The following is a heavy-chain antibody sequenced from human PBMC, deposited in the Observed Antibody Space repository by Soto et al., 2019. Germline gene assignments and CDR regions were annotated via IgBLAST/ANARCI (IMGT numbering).Heavy chain of an antibody. CDR1: GGTFSSYA. V-gene: IGHV1-69*01. CDR2: MIPIFGTA. D-gene: IGHD3-22*01. J-gene: IGHJ4*02. CDR3: ARMYYYGISGYLPFDY. Sequence: QVQLVQSGAEVKKPGSSVKVSCKASGGTFSSYAISWGRQAPGQGLEWMGGMIPIFGTANYAQKFQGRVTITADESTSTAYMELSSLRSEDTAVYYGARMYYYGISGYLPFDYWGQGTLVTVSS.